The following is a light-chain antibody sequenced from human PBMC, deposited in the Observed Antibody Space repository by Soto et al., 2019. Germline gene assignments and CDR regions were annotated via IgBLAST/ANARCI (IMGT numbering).Light chain of an antibody. CDR2: KAS. Sequence: DIQMTQSPSTLSGSVGDRVTITCRASQTISSWLAWYQQKPGKAPKLLIYKASSLESGVPSRFSGSGSGTEFTLTISSLQPDDFATYYCQQYNGYRWTFGQGIKVDIK. J-gene: IGKJ1*01. V-gene: IGKV1-5*03. CDR3: QQYNGYRWT. CDR1: QTISSW.